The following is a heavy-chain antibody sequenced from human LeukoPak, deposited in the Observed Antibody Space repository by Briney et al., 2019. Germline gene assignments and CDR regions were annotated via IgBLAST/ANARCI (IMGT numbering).Heavy chain of an antibody. CDR2: ISWNSGSI. V-gene: IGHV3-9*01. CDR3: AKDRTIAVAGTRFYYFDY. Sequence: SLRLSCAASGFTFDDYAKHWVRQAPGKGLEWVSGISWNSGSIGYADSVKGRFTISRDNAKNSLYLQMNSLRAEDTALYYCAKDRTIAVAGTRFYYFDYWGQGTLVTVSS. CDR1: GFTFDDYA. D-gene: IGHD6-19*01. J-gene: IGHJ4*02.